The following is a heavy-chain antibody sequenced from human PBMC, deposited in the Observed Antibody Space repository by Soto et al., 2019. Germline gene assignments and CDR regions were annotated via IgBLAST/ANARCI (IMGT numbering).Heavy chain of an antibody. D-gene: IGHD1-26*01. V-gene: IGHV5-51*01. Sequence: GESLKISCKGSGYTFASLWIGWVRQMPGNGLEWMGVIYPDDSDTRYSPSFQGLVTISADKSISTAYLQWSSLKASDTANHHWLGRIDTHNGRTNYSHTFQGTVTISRDTSTSTTSMELNSLKSEDTAVYYCARGHWTQTLADYYLDFWAQGTLVTVSS. CDR2: IYPDDSDT. J-gene: IGHJ4*02. CDR1: GYTFASLW. CDR3: LGRIDTHNGRTNYSHTFQGTVTISRDTSTSTTSMELNSLKSEDTAVYYCARGHWTQTLADYYLDF.